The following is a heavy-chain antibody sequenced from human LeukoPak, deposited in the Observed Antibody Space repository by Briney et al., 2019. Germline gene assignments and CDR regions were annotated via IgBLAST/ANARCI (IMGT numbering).Heavy chain of an antibody. V-gene: IGHV1-18*01. CDR3: ARDSRDYGDYVDI. CDR2: TTAYNGDT. CDR1: GYIFTDYG. J-gene: IGHJ3*02. D-gene: IGHD4-17*01. Sequence: ASVKVSCKASGYIFTDYGISWVRQAPGQGLEWMGWTTAYNGDTRFAQKLQGRVTMTTDIPTSTAYMELRSLRSDDTAVYYCARDSRDYGDYVDIWGQGTMVTVSS.